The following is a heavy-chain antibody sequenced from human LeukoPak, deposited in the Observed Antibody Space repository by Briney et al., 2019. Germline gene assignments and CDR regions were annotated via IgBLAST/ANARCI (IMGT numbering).Heavy chain of an antibody. CDR2: IIPIFGTA. J-gene: IGHJ6*03. V-gene: IGHV1-69*13. D-gene: IGHD3-22*01. Sequence: SVKVSCKASGGTFSSYAISWVRQAPGQGLKWMGGIIPIFGTANYAQKFQGRVTITADESTSTAYMELSSLRSEDTAVYYCARGPRTYYYDSSGHPYYMDVWGKGTTVTISS. CDR3: ARGPRTYYYDSSGHPYYMDV. CDR1: GGTFSSYA.